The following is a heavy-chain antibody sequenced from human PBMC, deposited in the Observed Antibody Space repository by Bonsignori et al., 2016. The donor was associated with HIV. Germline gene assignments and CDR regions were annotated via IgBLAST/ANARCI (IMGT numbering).Heavy chain of an antibody. CDR2: ISHGGST. Sequence: QLQESGPGLVRPSETLSLTCSVSGDSISKSTFYWAWIRQPPGKGLEWIGSISHGGSTFYNPSLKSRVTMSVDTSNNRFSLTLSSVTVADTTVYYCAKTGKDFGPGYWFDPWGQGTRGHPSPQ. D-gene: IGHD3-10*01. CDR3: AKTGKDFGPGYWFDP. CDR1: GDSISKSTFY. J-gene: IGHJ5*02. V-gene: IGHV4-39*01.